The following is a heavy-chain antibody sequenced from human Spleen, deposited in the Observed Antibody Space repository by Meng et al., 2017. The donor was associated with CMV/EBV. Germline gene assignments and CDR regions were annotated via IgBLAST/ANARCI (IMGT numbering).Heavy chain of an antibody. J-gene: IGHJ6*02. D-gene: IGHD3-10*01. CDR1: GGSISSSTYY. CDR2: IYFLGSS. CDR3: ARDPRVNGMDV. V-gene: IGHV4-39*07. Sequence: SETLSLTCTVSGGSISSSTYYWGWIRQPPGKGLEWIGSIYFLGSSYYNPSLKSRVTISVDTSKNQFSLKLSSVTAVDTAVYYCARDPRVNGMDVWGQGTTVTVSS.